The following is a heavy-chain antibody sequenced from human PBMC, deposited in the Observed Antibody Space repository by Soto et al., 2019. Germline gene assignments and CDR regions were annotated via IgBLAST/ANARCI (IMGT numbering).Heavy chain of an antibody. CDR3: AKEGDYHNWFDP. D-gene: IGHD4-17*01. CDR1: GFTFSSYA. Sequence: LRLSCAASGFTFSSYAMSWVRQAPGKGLEWVSAISSSGGSTYYADSVKGRFTISRDNSKNTLYLQMNSLRAEDTAVYYCAKEGDYHNWFDPWGQGTLVTVSS. J-gene: IGHJ5*02. CDR2: ISSSGGST. V-gene: IGHV3-23*01.